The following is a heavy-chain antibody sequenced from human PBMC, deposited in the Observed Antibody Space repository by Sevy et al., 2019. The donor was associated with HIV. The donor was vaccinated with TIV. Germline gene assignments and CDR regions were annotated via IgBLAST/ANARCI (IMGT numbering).Heavy chain of an antibody. D-gene: IGHD6-13*01. J-gene: IGHJ6*02. CDR1: GYPFSGYD. CDR2: MNPDSGRR. V-gene: IGHV1-8*02. CDR3: ARADLDSSTFFYYYGMDV. Sequence: ASVKVSCKASGYPFSGYDINWVRQATGQGLEWMGWMNPDSGRRGYAPKFQGRVTMTTNTSIDTAYMELRRLRSEDSAVYYCARADLDSSTFFYYYGMDVWGQGTTVTVSS.